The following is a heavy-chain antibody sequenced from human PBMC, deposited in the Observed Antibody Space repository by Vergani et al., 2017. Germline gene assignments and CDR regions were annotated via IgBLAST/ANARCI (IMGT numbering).Heavy chain of an antibody. J-gene: IGHJ4*02. Sequence: QVQLVQSGAEVKKPGASVKVSCKASGYPFTSYYMHWVRQAPGQGLEWMGIINPSGGSTSYAQKFQGRVTMTRDTSTSTVYMELSSLRSEDTAVYYCARGPLGYCSSTSCLYYFDYWGQGTLVTVSS. V-gene: IGHV1-46*03. CDR2: INPSGGST. CDR1: GYPFTSYY. CDR3: ARGPLGYCSSTSCLYYFDY. D-gene: IGHD2-2*01.